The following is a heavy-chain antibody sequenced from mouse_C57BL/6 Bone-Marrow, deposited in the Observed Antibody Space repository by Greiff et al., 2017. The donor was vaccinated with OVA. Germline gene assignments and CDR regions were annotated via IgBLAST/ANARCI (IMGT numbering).Heavy chain of an antibody. CDR2: IDPETGGT. Sequence: VQLQQSGAELVRPGASVTLSCKASGYTFTDYEMHWVKQTPVHGLEWIGAIDPETGGTAYNQKFKGKAILTADKSSSTAYMELRSLTSEDSAVYYCTTPSITTVVDWYFDVWGTGTTVTVSS. CDR3: TTPSITTVVDWYFDV. J-gene: IGHJ1*03. D-gene: IGHD1-1*01. V-gene: IGHV1-15*01. CDR1: GYTFTDYE.